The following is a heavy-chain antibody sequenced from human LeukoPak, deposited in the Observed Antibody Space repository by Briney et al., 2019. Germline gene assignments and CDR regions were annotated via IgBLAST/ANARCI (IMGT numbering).Heavy chain of an antibody. J-gene: IGHJ4*02. CDR2: MRLAGSVT. V-gene: IGHV3-7*01. Sequence: PGGSLRLSCAASGSTFSRSYMGWVRQAPGKGLEWVALMRLAGSVTYYVESVKGRFTISRDNTKNLLYLQMSNLRAEDTAVYYCAIDRGARWGQGTLVTVSS. CDR1: GSTFSRSY. CDR3: AIDRGAR.